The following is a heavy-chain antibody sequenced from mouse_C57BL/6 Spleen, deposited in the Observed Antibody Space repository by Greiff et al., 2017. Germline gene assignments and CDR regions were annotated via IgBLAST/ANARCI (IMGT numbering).Heavy chain of an antibody. CDR3: ARGDYYGSSYDDYYAMDY. D-gene: IGHD1-1*01. J-gene: IGHJ4*01. CDR2: INPYNGDT. Sequence: EVKLMESGPELVKPGDSVKISCKASGYSFTGYFMNWVMQSHGKSLEWIGRINPYNGDTFYNQKFKGKATLTVDKSSSTAHMELRSLTSEDSAVYYCARGDYYGSSYDDYYAMDYWGQGTSVTVSS. CDR1: GYSFTGYF. V-gene: IGHV1-20*01.